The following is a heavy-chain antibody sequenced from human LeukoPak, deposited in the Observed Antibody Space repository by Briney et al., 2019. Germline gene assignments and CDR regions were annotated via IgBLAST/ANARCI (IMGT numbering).Heavy chain of an antibody. V-gene: IGHV4-59*01. J-gene: IGHJ3*01. D-gene: IGHD6-13*01. CDR3: ATGGAGIAAAP. CDR1: GGSISSYY. Sequence: SETLSLTCGVSGGSISSYYWSWIRQPPGKGLEWIGYIYYSGSPNYNPSLKSRVTISLDTSKNQFSLKLSSVTAADTAVYYCATGGAGIAAAPWGQGTMVTVSS. CDR2: IYYSGSP.